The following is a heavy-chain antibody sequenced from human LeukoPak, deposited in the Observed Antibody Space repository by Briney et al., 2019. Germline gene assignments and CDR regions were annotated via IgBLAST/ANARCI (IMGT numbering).Heavy chain of an antibody. CDR2: IGKTSRDM. CDR1: GFSFSTST. D-gene: IGHD1-14*01. Sequence: GGSLRLSCAASGFSFSTSTMNWVRQAPGKGLEWISSIGKTSRDMYYADSVRGRFTISRDNAKNSLFLLMTSLRVEDTSVYYCVRGDNRDYWGQGTLVTVSS. V-gene: IGHV3-21*01. CDR3: VRGDNRDY. J-gene: IGHJ4*02.